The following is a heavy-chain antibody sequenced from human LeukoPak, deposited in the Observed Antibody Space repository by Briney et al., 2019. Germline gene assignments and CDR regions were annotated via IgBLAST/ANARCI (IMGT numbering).Heavy chain of an antibody. CDR3: ARDPYSGNYGTYYYYYMDV. Sequence: GGSLRLSCAASGLTFSSYSMNWVRQAPGKGLEWVSYLSSSSSTIYYADSVKGRFTISRDNAKNSLYLQMNSLGPEDTAVYYCARDPYSGNYGTYYYYYMDVWGKGTTVTISS. CDR1: GLTFSSYS. J-gene: IGHJ6*03. CDR2: LSSSSSTI. D-gene: IGHD1-26*01. V-gene: IGHV3-48*01.